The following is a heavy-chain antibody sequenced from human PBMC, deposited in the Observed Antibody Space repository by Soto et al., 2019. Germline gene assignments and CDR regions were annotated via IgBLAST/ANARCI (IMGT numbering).Heavy chain of an antibody. V-gene: IGHV4-4*07. CDR2: IYATGTT. CDR1: GASISGFY. J-gene: IGHJ5*02. D-gene: IGHD1-1*01. CDR3: VRDGTKTLRDWFDP. Sequence: PSETLSLTCTVSGASISGFYWSWIRKSAGKGLEWIGRIYATGTTDYNPSLKSRVMMSVDTSKKQFSLKLRSVTATDTAVYYCVRDGTKTLRDWFDPWGQGISVTVSS.